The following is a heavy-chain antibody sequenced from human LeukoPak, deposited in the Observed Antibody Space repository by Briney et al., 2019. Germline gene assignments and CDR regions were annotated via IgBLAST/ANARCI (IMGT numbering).Heavy chain of an antibody. CDR1: GFTFSSYS. CDR2: ISSSSSTI. Sequence: GGSLRLSCAASGFTFSSYSMNWVRQAPGKGLEWVSYISSSSSTIYYAGSVKGRFTISRDNAKNSLYLQMNSLRAEDTAVYYCARAGYDSSGYYYGEDYFDYWGQGTLVTVSS. CDR3: ARAGYDSSGYYYGEDYFDY. D-gene: IGHD3-22*01. V-gene: IGHV3-48*01. J-gene: IGHJ4*02.